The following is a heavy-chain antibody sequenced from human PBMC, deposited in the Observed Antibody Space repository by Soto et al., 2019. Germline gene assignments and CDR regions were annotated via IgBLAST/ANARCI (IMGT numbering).Heavy chain of an antibody. CDR1: GFTFSSYE. CDR2: ISSSGSTI. Sequence: EVQLVESGGGLVQPGGSLRLSCAASGFTFSSYEMNWVRQAPGKGLEWVSYISSSGSTIYYADSVKGRFTISRDNAKNTPYLQMNSLSDEDTAVYYCASDQNRYCSGGSCYWAGYYFDYWGQGTLVTVSS. V-gene: IGHV3-48*03. D-gene: IGHD2-15*01. CDR3: ASDQNRYCSGGSCYWAGYYFDY. J-gene: IGHJ4*02.